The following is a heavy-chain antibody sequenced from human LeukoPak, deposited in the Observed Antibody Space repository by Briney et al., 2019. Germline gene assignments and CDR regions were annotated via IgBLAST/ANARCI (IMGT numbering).Heavy chain of an antibody. CDR3: AKPRGDTAMVSSLDY. CDR2: ISGSGGST. J-gene: IGHJ4*02. Sequence: GGSLRLSCAASGFTFSSYWMHWVRQAPGKGLEWVSAISGSGGSTYYADSVKGRFTISRDNSKNTLYLQMNSLRAEDTAVYYCAKPRGDTAMVSSLDYWGQGTLVTVSS. V-gene: IGHV3-23*01. CDR1: GFTFSSYW. D-gene: IGHD5-18*01.